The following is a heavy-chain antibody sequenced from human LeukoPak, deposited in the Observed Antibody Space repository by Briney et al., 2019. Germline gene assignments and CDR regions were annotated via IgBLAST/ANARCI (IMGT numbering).Heavy chain of an antibody. CDR3: ARDPYSSTWSYGMDV. V-gene: IGHV3-7*05. CDR1: GFTFSSYW. Sequence: GGSLRLSCAASGFTFSSYWMSWVRQAPGKGLEWVANIKQDGSEEVYVDSLKGRFTISRDNAKNSLFLQMNTLRAEDTTVYYCARDPYSSTWSYGMDVWGQGTTVTVSS. J-gene: IGHJ6*02. CDR2: IKQDGSEE. D-gene: IGHD6-6*01.